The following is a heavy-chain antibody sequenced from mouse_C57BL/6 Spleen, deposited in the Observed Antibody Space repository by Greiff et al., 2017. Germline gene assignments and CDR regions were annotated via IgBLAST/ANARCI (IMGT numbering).Heavy chain of an antibody. CDR3: AKGHYGSSFDY. J-gene: IGHJ2*01. Sequence: EVKLVESGGGLVKPGGSLKLSCAASGFTFSDYGMHWVRQAPEKGLEWVAYISIGSSTIYYADTVKGRFTISRDNAKNTLFLQMTSLRSEDTAMYYCAKGHYGSSFDYWGQGTTLTVSS. V-gene: IGHV5-17*01. D-gene: IGHD1-1*01. CDR1: GFTFSDYG. CDR2: ISIGSSTI.